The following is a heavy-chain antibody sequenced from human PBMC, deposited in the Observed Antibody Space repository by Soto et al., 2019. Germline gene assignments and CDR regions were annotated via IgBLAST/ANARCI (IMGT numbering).Heavy chain of an antibody. J-gene: IGHJ1*01. Sequence: SETLSLTCTFSGFSITSYYLSWIRQHPGKGLEWIGYIYYSGSTNYNPSLKSRVTISVDTSKNQFSLKLSSVTAADTAVYYCASLNYDFWSGYSHYAEYFQHWGQGTLVTVSS. V-gene: IGHV4-59*01. D-gene: IGHD3-3*01. CDR3: ASLNYDFWSGYSHYAEYFQH. CDR2: IYYSGST. CDR1: GFSITSYY.